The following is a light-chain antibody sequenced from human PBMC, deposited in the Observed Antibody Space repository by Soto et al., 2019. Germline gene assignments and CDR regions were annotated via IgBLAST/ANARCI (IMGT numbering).Light chain of an antibody. CDR1: SSDIGSYNL. CDR3: CSYAGSSPYVI. J-gene: IGLJ2*01. CDR2: EGN. Sequence: QSVLTQPASVSGSPGQSITISCSGTSSDIGSYNLVSWYQHHPGKAPKLMIYEGNKRPSGVSNRFSGSKSGNTASLTISGLQPEDEADYYCCSYAGSSPYVIFGGGTKVTVL. V-gene: IGLV2-23*01.